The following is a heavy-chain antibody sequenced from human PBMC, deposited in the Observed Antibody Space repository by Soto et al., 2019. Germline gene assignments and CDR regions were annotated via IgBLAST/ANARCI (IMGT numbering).Heavy chain of an antibody. J-gene: IGHJ5*02. CDR1: GGTFSSYA. D-gene: IGHD3-10*01. Sequence: QVQLVQSGAEVQKPGSSVKVSCKASGGTFSSYAISWVRQAPGQGLEWMGGIIPIFGTANYAQKFQGRVTITADESTSTAYMELSSLRSEDTAVYYCARERGGYYGSGSYPNWFDPWGQGTLVTVSS. CDR3: ARERGGYYGSGSYPNWFDP. CDR2: IIPIFGTA. V-gene: IGHV1-69*01.